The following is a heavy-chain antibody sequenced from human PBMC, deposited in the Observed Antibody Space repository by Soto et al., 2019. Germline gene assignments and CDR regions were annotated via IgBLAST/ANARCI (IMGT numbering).Heavy chain of an antibody. J-gene: IGHJ6*03. D-gene: IGHD2-2*01. CDR3: ARTRRATTPAAMPSHQERLDYYYYYYMDV. CDR1: GGSISSYY. Sequence: SETLSLTCTVSGGSISSYYWSWIRQPPGKGLEWIGYIYYSGSTNYNPSLKSRVTISVDTSKNQFSLKLSSVTAADTAVYYCARTRRATTPAAMPSHQERLDYYYYYYMDVWGKGTTVTVSS. V-gene: IGHV4-59*01. CDR2: IYYSGST.